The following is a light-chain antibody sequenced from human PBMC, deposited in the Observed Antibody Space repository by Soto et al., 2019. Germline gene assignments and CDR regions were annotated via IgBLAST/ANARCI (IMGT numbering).Light chain of an antibody. CDR3: HQYGSSPT. CDR1: QSVRTSY. J-gene: IGKJ1*01. V-gene: IGKV3-20*01. CDR2: GAS. Sequence: EIVLTQSPGTLSLSPGERVTLSCRASQSVRTSYLAWYQQKPGQAPRLLIYGASTRAPGIPDRFSGSGSGTDFILTISRLAPEDFAVYYCHQYGSSPTFGQGTKVEIK.